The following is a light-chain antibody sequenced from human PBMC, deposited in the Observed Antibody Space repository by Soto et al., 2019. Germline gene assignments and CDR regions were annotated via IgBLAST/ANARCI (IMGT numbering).Light chain of an antibody. CDR3: QQYNNWPWT. CDR2: GAS. J-gene: IGKJ1*01. V-gene: IGKV3-15*01. CDR1: QSISDT. Sequence: EIVMTQSPATLSVSPGGRATLSCRASQSISDTLAWYQQNPGQAPRLLIHGASTRATGFPARFSGSGSGTDFTLTISSLQSEDFAVYYCQQYNNWPWTFGQGTKVEIK.